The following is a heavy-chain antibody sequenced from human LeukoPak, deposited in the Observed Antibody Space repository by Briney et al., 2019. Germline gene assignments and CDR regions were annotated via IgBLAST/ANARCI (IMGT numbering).Heavy chain of an antibody. J-gene: IGHJ6*04. CDR1: GFTFSSYG. CDR2: IWYDGSNA. Sequence: GGSLRLSCAASGFTFSSYGMHWVRQAPGKGLEWVAVIWYDGSNAYYEDSVKGRFTISRDNSKNTLYLQMNSLRAEDTAVYYCARPASTSSYHCGMDVWGKGTTVTVSS. V-gene: IGHV3-33*01. CDR3: ARPASTSSYHCGMDV. D-gene: IGHD2-2*01.